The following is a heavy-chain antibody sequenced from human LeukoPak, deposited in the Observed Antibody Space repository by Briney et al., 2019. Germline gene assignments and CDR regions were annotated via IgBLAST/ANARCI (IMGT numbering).Heavy chain of an antibody. V-gene: IGHV3-21*04. J-gene: IGHJ2*01. CDR3: ARDKGYGYADWYFDL. D-gene: IGHD5-18*01. Sequence: SVKGRFTISRDNAKNSVYMRMNNLRAEDTAVYYCARDKGYGYADWYFDLWGRGTLVTVSS.